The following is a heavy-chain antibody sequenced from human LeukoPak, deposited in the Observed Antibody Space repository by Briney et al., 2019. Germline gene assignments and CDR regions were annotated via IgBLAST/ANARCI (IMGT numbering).Heavy chain of an antibody. CDR1: GGSISSYY. CDR2: IYYSGST. V-gene: IGHV4-59*01. D-gene: IGHD3-22*01. J-gene: IGHJ5*02. Sequence: SETLALTCTVSGGSISSYYWSWIRQPPGKGLEWIGYIYYSGSTNYNPSLKSRVTISVDTSKNQFSLQLSSVTAADTAVYYCARALYYYDSSGHPWFDPWGQGTLVTVSS. CDR3: ARALYYYDSSGHPWFDP.